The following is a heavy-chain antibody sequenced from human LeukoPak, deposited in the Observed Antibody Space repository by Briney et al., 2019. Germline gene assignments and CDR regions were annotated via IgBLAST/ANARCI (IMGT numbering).Heavy chain of an antibody. D-gene: IGHD3-10*01. CDR3: ARGPRITMVRGVIIPNWFDP. CDR1: GGPFSGYY. CDR2: INHSGST. V-gene: IGHV4-34*01. J-gene: IGHJ5*02. Sequence: PSETLSLTCAVYGGPFSGYYWSWIRQPPGKGLEWIGEINHSGSTNYNPSLKSRVTISVDTSKNQFSLKLSSVTAADTAVYYCARGPRITMVRGVIIPNWFDPWGQGTLVTVSS.